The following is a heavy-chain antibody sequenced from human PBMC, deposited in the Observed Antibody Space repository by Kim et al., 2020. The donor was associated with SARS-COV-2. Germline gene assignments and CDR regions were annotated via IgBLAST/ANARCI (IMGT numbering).Heavy chain of an antibody. V-gene: IGHV3-11*06. J-gene: IGHJ6*02. CDR1: GFTFSDYY. CDR2: ISSSSSYT. CDR3: ARGDYSTYYYYGMDV. Sequence: GGSLRLSCAASGFTFSDYYMSWIRQAPGKGLEWVSYISSSSSYTNYADSVKGRFTISRDNAKNSLYLQMNSLRAEDTAVYYCARGDYSTYYYYGMDVWGQGTTVTVSS. D-gene: IGHD4-4*01.